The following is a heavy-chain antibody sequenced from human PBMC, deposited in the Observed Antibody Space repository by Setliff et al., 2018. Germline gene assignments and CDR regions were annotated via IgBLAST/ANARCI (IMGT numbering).Heavy chain of an antibody. CDR1: GFTFSSYG. V-gene: IGHV3-21*05. CDR2: ISSSSSYI. D-gene: IGHD2-21*01. J-gene: IGHJ4*02. Sequence: GGSLRLSCAASGFTFSSYGMHWVRQAPGKGLEWVSYISSSSSYIYYADSVKGRFTISRDNAKNSLYLQMNSLRVDDTAVYYCSSYLVSWGQGALVTAPQ. CDR3: SSYLVS.